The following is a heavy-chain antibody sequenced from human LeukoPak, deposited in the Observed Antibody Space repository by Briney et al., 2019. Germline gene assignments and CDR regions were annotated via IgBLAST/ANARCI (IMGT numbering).Heavy chain of an antibody. CDR1: GFTFSKYA. J-gene: IGHJ4*02. V-gene: IGHV3-23*01. Sequence: GGSLRLSCAASGFTFSKYAMSWVRQAPGKGLEWVSGISGIGGSTYYADSVKGRFTVSRDNIKNTLYLLLSSLRAEDTAVYYCAKVFAGDNYYDSSGYYSASFDHWGQGTLVTVSS. CDR3: AKVFAGDNYYDSSGYYSASFDH. D-gene: IGHD3-22*01. CDR2: ISGIGGST.